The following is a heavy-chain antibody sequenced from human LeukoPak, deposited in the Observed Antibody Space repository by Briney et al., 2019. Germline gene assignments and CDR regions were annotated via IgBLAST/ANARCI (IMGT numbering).Heavy chain of an antibody. CDR1: GFTFSSYA. J-gene: IGHJ4*02. Sequence: GGSLRLSCAASGFTFSSYAMHWVRQAPGKGLEYVSAISSNGGSTYYANSVKGRFTISRDNSKNTLYLQMGSLRAEDMAVYYCARGGGNYDILTGYYNHPFDYWGQGTLVTVSS. V-gene: IGHV3-64*01. CDR3: ARGGGNYDILTGYYNHPFDY. D-gene: IGHD3-9*01. CDR2: ISSNGGST.